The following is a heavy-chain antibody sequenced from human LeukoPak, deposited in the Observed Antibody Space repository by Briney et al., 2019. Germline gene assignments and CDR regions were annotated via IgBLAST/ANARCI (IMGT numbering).Heavy chain of an antibody. Sequence: GGSLRLSCAASGFTFSNYGMHWVRQAPGKGLEWVAVISYDGSNKDYADSVKGRFTISRDNSKNTLYLQMSSLRAEDTAVYYCAKGGTCYQNYMYFDYWGQGTLVTVSS. V-gene: IGHV3-30*18. CDR1: GFTFSNYG. D-gene: IGHD1-26*01. J-gene: IGHJ4*02. CDR2: ISYDGSNK. CDR3: AKGGTCYQNYMYFDY.